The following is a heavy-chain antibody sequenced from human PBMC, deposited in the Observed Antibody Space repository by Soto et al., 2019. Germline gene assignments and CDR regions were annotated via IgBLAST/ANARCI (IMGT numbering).Heavy chain of an antibody. D-gene: IGHD1-26*01. CDR3: ATQVVGIFDY. Sequence: PSDTLSLTCTVSGCPISSYYWSWIRQPPGKGLEWIGYIYYSGSTNYNPSLKSRVTISVDTSKNQFSLKLSSVTAADTAVYYCATQVVGIFDYWGQGTLLTVSS. CDR1: GCPISSYY. CDR2: IYYSGST. J-gene: IGHJ4*01. V-gene: IGHV4-59*01.